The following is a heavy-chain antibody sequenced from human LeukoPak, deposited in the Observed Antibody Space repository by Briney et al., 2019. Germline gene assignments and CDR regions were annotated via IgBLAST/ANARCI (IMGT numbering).Heavy chain of an antibody. CDR1: GYTFTSYD. J-gene: IGHJ2*01. CDR3: ARGVESSGGNGPKFYYFDL. V-gene: IGHV1-8*01. D-gene: IGHD4-23*01. CDR2: MNPNSGNT. Sequence: GASVKVSCKASGYTFTSYDINWVRQATGQGLEWMGWMNPNSGNTGYAQKFQGRVTMTRNTSISTAYMELSSLRSEDTAVYYCARGVESSGGNGPKFYYFDLWGRGTLVTVSS.